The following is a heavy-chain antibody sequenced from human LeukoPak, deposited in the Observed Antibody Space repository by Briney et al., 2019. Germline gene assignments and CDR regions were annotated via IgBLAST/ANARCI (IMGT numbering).Heavy chain of an antibody. CDR2: INPNSGGT. Sequence: ASVKVSCKASGHTFTGYYMHWVRQAPGQGLEWMGWINPNSGGTNHAQKFQGRVTMTRDTSISTAYMELSRLRSDDTAVYYCARVVDGYRLDYWGQGTLVTVSS. D-gene: IGHD5-24*01. V-gene: IGHV1-2*02. CDR1: GHTFTGYY. J-gene: IGHJ4*02. CDR3: ARVVDGYRLDY.